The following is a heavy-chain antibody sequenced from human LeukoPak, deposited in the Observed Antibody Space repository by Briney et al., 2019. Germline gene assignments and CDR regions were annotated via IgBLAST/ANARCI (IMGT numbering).Heavy chain of an antibody. CDR3: ARLQGWELLREYYYYYYMDV. J-gene: IGHJ6*03. V-gene: IGHV1-18*01. Sequence: ASVKVSCKASGYTFTSYGISWVRQAPGQGLEWMGWISAYNGNTNYAQKLQGRVTMTTDTSTSTAYMELRSLRSDDTAMYYCARLQGWELLREYYYYYYMDVWGKGTTVTVSS. CDR2: ISAYNGNT. CDR1: GYTFTSYG. D-gene: IGHD1-26*01.